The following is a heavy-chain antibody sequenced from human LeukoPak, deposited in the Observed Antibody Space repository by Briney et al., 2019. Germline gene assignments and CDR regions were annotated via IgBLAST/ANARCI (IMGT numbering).Heavy chain of an antibody. D-gene: IGHD3-10*01. Sequence: GGSLRLSCAASGFTFSGSAMHWVRQASGKGLEWVGRIRSKANSYATTYAASVKVRFNISRHDTKNTAYLQMNSLKAEATAVYYCTKHTADRGDKGVDYWGQGTLVTVSS. CDR3: TKHTADRGDKGVDY. CDR2: IRSKANSYAT. CDR1: GFTFSGSA. J-gene: IGHJ4*02. V-gene: IGHV3-73*01.